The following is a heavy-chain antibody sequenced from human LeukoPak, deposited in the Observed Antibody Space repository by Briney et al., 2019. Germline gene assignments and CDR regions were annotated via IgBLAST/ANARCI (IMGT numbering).Heavy chain of an antibody. CDR2: INHSGST. CDR1: GGSFSGYY. V-gene: IGHV4-34*01. J-gene: IGHJ4*02. CDR3: ARPGYSSGWYRVDY. D-gene: IGHD6-19*01. Sequence: PSETLSLTCAVYGGSFSGYYWSWIRQPPGKGLEWIGEINHSGSTNYNPSLKSRVTISVDMSKNQFSLKLSSVTAADTAVYYCARPGYSSGWYRVDYWGQGTLVTVSS.